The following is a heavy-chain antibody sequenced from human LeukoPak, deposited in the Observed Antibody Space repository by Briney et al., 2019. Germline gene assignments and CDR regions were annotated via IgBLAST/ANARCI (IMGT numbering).Heavy chain of an antibody. J-gene: IGHJ4*02. CDR2: IYHSGST. CDR1: GDSISSSNW. D-gene: IGHD6-6*01. Sequence: SETLSLTCTVSGDSISSSNWWNWVRQPPGKGLEWIGGIYHSGSTYYNPSLKSRVTISVDTSKNQFSLKLSSVTAADTAVYYCAALEYSSSRGVDYWGQGTLVTVSS. V-gene: IGHV4-4*02. CDR3: AALEYSSSRGVDY.